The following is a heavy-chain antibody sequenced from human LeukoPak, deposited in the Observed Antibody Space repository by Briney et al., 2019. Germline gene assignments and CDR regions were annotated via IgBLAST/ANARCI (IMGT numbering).Heavy chain of an antibody. Sequence: GGSLRLSCVASGFTFSSYWMHWVRQAPGKGLVWVSRINNDGSYTNYADSVKGRFTISRDNAKNTLYLQMNSLRGEDTAVYYCARETSGHDYWGQGTLVTVSS. CDR1: GFTFSSYW. CDR3: ARETSGHDY. D-gene: IGHD6-19*01. J-gene: IGHJ4*02. CDR2: INNDGSYT. V-gene: IGHV3-74*01.